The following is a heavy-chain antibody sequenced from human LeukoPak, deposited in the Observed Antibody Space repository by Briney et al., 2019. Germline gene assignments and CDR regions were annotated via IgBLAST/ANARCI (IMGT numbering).Heavy chain of an antibody. CDR1: GFTFSSYG. CDR3: AREGYYGSGSPPSLYFDY. CDR2: IWYDGSNK. V-gene: IGHV3-33*01. Sequence: GGSLRLSCAASGFTFSSYGMHWVRQAPGKGLEWVAVIWYDGSNKYYADSVKGRFTISRDNSRSTLYLQTNSLRPEDTAIYYCAREGYYGSGSPPSLYFDYWGQGTLVTVSS. D-gene: IGHD3-10*01. J-gene: IGHJ4*02.